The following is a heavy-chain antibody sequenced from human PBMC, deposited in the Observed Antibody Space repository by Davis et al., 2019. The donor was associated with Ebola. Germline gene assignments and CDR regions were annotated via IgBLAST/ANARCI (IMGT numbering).Heavy chain of an antibody. CDR1: GFTFSDYY. D-gene: IGHD4-17*01. J-gene: IGHJ3*02. V-gene: IGHV3-23*01. CDR3: AKAQTTVYDAFDI. CDR2: ISGSGGST. Sequence: GESLKISCAASGFTFSDYYMSWIRQAPGKGLEWVSAISGSGGSTYYADSVKGRFTISRDNSKNTLYLQMNSLRAEDTAVYYCAKAQTTVYDAFDIWGQGTMVTVSS.